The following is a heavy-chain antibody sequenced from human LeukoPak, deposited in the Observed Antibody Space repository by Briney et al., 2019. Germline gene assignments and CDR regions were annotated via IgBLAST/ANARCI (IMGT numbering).Heavy chain of an antibody. J-gene: IGHJ5*02. D-gene: IGHD2-2*01. Sequence: SETLSLTCTVSGYSISSGYYWGWIRQPPGKGLEWIGSIYYSGSTYYNPSLKSRVTISVDTSKNQFSLKLSSVTAADTAVYYCARHSVVVVPAAVWYNWFDPWGQGTLVTVSS. CDR3: ARHSVVVVPAAVWYNWFDP. V-gene: IGHV4-38-2*02. CDR2: IYYSGST. CDR1: GYSISSGYY.